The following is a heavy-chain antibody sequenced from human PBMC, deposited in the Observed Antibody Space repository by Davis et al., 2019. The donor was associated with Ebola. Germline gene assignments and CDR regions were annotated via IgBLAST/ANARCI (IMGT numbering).Heavy chain of an antibody. CDR1: GFTFNSLE. Sequence: GESLKISCVGSGFTFNSLEMHWVRQAPGKGPEWISYISSSGTTMHYADSVRGRFTISRDNAKKSLYLQMNSLRAEDTAVYYCARAGIAVAAPIDYWGQGTLVTVSS. V-gene: IGHV3-48*03. D-gene: IGHD6-19*01. CDR2: ISSSGTTM. CDR3: ARAGIAVAAPIDY. J-gene: IGHJ4*02.